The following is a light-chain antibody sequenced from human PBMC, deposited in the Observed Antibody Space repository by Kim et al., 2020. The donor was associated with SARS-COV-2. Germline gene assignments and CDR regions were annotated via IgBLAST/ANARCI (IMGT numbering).Light chain of an antibody. V-gene: IGLV3-1*01. Sequence: VAPGQTASISCPGDKMGDEFACWYQQRPGQSPVLVIYQDTKRPSGIRERFSGSDSGTTATLSSSEAQAVAEAACYGQEWDSSTAVFGGGTQLTVL. J-gene: IGLJ3*02. CDR1: KMGDEF. CDR3: QEWDSSTAV. CDR2: QDT.